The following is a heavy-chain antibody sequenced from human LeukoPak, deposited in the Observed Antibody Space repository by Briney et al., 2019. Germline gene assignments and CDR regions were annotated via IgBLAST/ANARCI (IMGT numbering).Heavy chain of an antibody. CDR1: GGSISSYH. CDR2: IHSSGST. Sequence: PSETLSLTCTVSGGSISSYHWSWIRQPPGKGLEWIGYIHSSGSTNYNPSLESRLTISGDTSKNQFSLRLSSVTAADTAVYYCARLGYSSDWYKIDQWGQGILVTVSS. CDR3: ARLGYSSDWYKIDQ. J-gene: IGHJ5*02. V-gene: IGHV4-59*08. D-gene: IGHD6-19*01.